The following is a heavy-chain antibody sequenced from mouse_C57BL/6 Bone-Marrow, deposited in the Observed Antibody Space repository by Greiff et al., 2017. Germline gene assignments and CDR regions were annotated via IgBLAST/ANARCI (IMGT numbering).Heavy chain of an antibody. D-gene: IGHD2-2*01. CDR2: INPSNGGT. J-gene: IGHJ2*01. Sequence: QVQLQQPGTELVKPGASVKLSCKASGYTFTSYWMHWVKQGPGQGLEWIGNINPSNGGTNYNEKFNSKSTLTVDKSSSTAYMQLSSLTSEDSAVYYCARGGLRPYYFDYWGQGTTLTVSS. CDR3: ARGGLRPYYFDY. CDR1: GYTFTSYW. V-gene: IGHV1-53*01.